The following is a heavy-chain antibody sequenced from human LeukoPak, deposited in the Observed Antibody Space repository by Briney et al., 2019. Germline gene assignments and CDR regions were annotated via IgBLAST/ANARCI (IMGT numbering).Heavy chain of an antibody. CDR3: ARALMTLVRGVPRTTWFHP. Sequence: SETLSLTCAVFGGSFSGYYWTWVRQAPGKGLEWIGEINESGTSNYNASLNNRVTISVDTSKNQFSLKLTSLTAADTAVFYCARALMTLVRGVPRTTWFHPWGQGTLVTVSS. CDR2: INESGTS. V-gene: IGHV4-34*01. J-gene: IGHJ5*02. CDR1: GGSFSGYY. D-gene: IGHD3-10*01.